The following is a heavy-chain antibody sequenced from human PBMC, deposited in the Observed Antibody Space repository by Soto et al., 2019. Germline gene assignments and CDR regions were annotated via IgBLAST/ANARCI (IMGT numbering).Heavy chain of an antibody. CDR2: IYYSGST. D-gene: IGHD5-18*01. V-gene: IGHV4-30-4*01. Sequence: SETLSLTCPVSGGSISSGDYYWSWIRQPPGKGLEWIGYIYYSGSTYYNPSLKSRVTISVDTSKNQFSLKLSSVTAADTAVYYCARETRGYSYGYFIHLFDYWGQGTLVTVSS. CDR3: ARETRGYSYGYFIHLFDY. J-gene: IGHJ4*02. CDR1: GGSISSGDYY.